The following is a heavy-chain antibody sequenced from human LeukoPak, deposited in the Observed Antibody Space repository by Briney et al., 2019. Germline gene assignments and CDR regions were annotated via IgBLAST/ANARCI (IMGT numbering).Heavy chain of an antibody. Sequence: GGSLRLSCAASGFTFSSYAMSWVRQAPGKGLEWVSGISGSGGSAYYADSVKGRFTISRDNSKNTLYLQMNSLRAEDTAVYYCAKRPRGNYLDPFDYWGQGTLVTVSS. J-gene: IGHJ4*02. D-gene: IGHD3-10*01. V-gene: IGHV3-23*01. CDR1: GFTFSSYA. CDR2: ISGSGGSA. CDR3: AKRPRGNYLDPFDY.